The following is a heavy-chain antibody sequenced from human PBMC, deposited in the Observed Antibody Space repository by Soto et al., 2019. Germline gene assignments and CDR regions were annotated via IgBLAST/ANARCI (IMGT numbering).Heavy chain of an antibody. CDR3: ARDTRAGPYYYYGMDV. D-gene: IGHD6-19*01. J-gene: IGHJ6*02. V-gene: IGHV3-7*03. Sequence: GGSLRLSCAASGFTLSSYWMSWVRQAPGKGLEWVANIKQDGSEKYYVDSVKGRFTISRDNAKNSLYLQMNSLRAEDTAVYYCARDTRAGPYYYYGMDVWGQVTTVTVSS. CDR1: GFTLSSYW. CDR2: IKQDGSEK.